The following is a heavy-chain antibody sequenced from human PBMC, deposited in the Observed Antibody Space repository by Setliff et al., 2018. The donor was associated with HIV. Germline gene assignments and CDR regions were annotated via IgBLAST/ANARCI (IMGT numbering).Heavy chain of an antibody. V-gene: IGHV4-39*01. D-gene: IGHD3-3*01. CDR3: ASLFRLSGFWISFLPDY. CDR1: GDSVSRSNYY. Sequence: SETLSLTCTVSGDSVSRSNYYWAWIRQPPGKGLEWIGSIDYNEITYYNPSLKSRVTLSVDTPKNQFSLYLSSVTASDTAVYYCASLFRLSGFWISFLPDYWGQGILVTVPQ. CDR2: IDYNEIT. J-gene: IGHJ4*02.